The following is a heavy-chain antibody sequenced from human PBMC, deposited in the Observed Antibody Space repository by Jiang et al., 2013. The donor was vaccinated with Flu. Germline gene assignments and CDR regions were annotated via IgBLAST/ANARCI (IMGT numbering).Heavy chain of an antibody. J-gene: IGHJ4*02. CDR2: IYPRDSDT. CDR1: GYSFVSSW. Sequence: GAEVKKPGESLKISCKASGYSFVSSWIGWVRQMPGKGLEWMGIIYPRDSDTTYSPSFRGQVTISADRSITTAYLQWSSLQASDTAVYYCAVLGGYYFDFWGQGTLVSVSS. V-gene: IGHV5-51*01. CDR3: AVLGGYYFDF. D-gene: IGHD3-10*01.